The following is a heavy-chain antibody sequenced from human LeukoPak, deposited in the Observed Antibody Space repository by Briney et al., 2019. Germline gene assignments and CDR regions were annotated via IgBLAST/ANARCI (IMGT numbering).Heavy chain of an antibody. CDR3: AKGPRQQPYYFDY. CDR2: ISYDGSNK. Sequence: PGRSLRLSCAASGFTFSSYAMHWVRQAPGKGLEWVAVISYDGSNKYYADSVKGRFTISRDNSKNTLYLQMNSLRAEDTAVYYCAKGPRQQPYYFDYWGQGTLVTVSS. D-gene: IGHD6-13*01. V-gene: IGHV3-30-3*01. CDR1: GFTFSSYA. J-gene: IGHJ4*02.